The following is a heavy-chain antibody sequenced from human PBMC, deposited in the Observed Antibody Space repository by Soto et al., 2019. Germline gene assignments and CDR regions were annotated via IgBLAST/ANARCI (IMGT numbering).Heavy chain of an antibody. J-gene: IGHJ4*02. V-gene: IGHV4-30-2*01. CDR1: GGSISSGGYS. Sequence: SETLSLTCAVSGGSISSGGYSWSCIRQPPGKGLEWIGYIYHSGSTYYNPSLKSRVTISVDRSKNQFSLKLSSVTAADTAVYYCARSGLYYDYVWGSYRPRSYLDYWGQGTLVTLSS. CDR2: IYHSGST. CDR3: ARSGLYYDYVWGSYRPRSYLDY. D-gene: IGHD3-16*02.